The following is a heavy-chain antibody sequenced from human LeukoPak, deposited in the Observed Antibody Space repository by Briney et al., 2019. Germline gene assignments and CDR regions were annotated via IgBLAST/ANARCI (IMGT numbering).Heavy chain of an antibody. CDR3: VKGGLRSNFDY. CDR1: GFSFSTYV. J-gene: IGHJ4*02. Sequence: GGSLELSCTASGFSFSTYVMSWVRQAPGKGLERVSGVSGSGVSTSYADSVKGRFTISRDNSKNTLYLQMNSLTAEDTAIYYCVKGGLRSNFDYWGQGTLVTVSS. D-gene: IGHD4-17*01. CDR2: VSGSGVST. V-gene: IGHV3-23*01.